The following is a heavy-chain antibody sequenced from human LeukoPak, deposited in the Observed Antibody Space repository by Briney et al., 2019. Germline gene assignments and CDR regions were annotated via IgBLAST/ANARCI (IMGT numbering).Heavy chain of an antibody. CDR1: GGSISSSSYY. V-gene: IGHV4-61*09. Sequence: SETLSLTCTVSGGSISSSSYYWSWIRQPAGKGLEWIGHMYTSGSTNYNPSLKSRVTMSIDTSKNQFSLKLSSVTAADTAVYFCARDRHKYNYDSGGYPPYWGQGTLVTVSS. D-gene: IGHD3-22*01. J-gene: IGHJ4*02. CDR2: MYTSGST. CDR3: ARDRHKYNYDSGGYPPY.